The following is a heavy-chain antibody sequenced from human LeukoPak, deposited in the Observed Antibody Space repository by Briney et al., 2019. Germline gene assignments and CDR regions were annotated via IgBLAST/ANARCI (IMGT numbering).Heavy chain of an antibody. CDR3: ARGFPAGSGSRGSHAFDI. Sequence: SETLSLTCAVYGGSFSAYYWNWIRQSPGKGLELIGEINYGGSTKYNPSLKSQVTISVDTSKNQFSLNLSSVTAADTAVYYCARGFPAGSGSRGSHAFDIWGQGTMVTVSS. V-gene: IGHV4-34*01. CDR2: INYGGST. CDR1: GGSFSAYY. J-gene: IGHJ3*02. D-gene: IGHD5-12*01.